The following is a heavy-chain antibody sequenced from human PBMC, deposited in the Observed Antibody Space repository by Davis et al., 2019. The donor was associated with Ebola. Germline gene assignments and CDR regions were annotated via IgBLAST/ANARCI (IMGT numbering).Heavy chain of an antibody. D-gene: IGHD3-22*01. V-gene: IGHV3-23*01. CDR2: ISGSGGST. J-gene: IGHJ4*02. CDR3: ARDYYYDSYHY. Sequence: GESLKISCAASGFTFSSYAMSWVRQAPGKGLEWVSAISGSGGSTYYADSVKGRFTISRDNSKNTLYLQMNSLRAEDTAVYYCARDYYYDSYHYWGQGTLVTVSS. CDR1: GFTFSSYA.